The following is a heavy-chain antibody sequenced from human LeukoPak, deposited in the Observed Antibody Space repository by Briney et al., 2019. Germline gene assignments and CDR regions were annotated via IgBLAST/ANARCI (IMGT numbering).Heavy chain of an antibody. Sequence: SSVKVSCKASGGTFSSYAISWVRQAPGQGLEWMGRIIPILGTANYAQKFQGRVTITMDESASTAYMELSSLRSEDTAVYYCARDKATVTPEGAWFDPWGQGTLVTVSS. J-gene: IGHJ5*02. CDR3: ARDKATVTPEGAWFDP. CDR2: IIPILGTA. CDR1: GGTFSSYA. V-gene: IGHV1-69*05. D-gene: IGHD4-17*01.